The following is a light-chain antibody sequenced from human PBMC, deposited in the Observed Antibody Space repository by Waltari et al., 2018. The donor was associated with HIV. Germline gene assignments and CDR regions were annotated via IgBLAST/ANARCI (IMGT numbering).Light chain of an antibody. CDR3: QVWESSSDHVV. J-gene: IGLJ2*01. CDR1: NLGSKS. V-gene: IGLV3-21*02. CDR2: DDR. Sequence: SYVLTQSPSVSVALGQTASLACGGNNLGSKSVHWYQQKPGQAPALVIYDDRDRPSGIPERFSGSNSGHTATLSIGRVEAGDEADYYCQVWESSSDHVVIGGGTKLTV.